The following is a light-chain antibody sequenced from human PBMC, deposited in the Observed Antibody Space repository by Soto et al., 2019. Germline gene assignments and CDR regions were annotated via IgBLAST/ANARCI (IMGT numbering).Light chain of an antibody. V-gene: IGKV1-6*01. CDR3: AQDYIFPRT. J-gene: IGKJ1*01. CDR1: QGIRND. CDR2: AAS. Sequence: AIQMTQSPSSLSASVGDRVTIACRASQGIRNDLGWYQQKSGKAPKLLIYAASNLQSGVPSRFSGSGSGTDFTLIISSLQPEDFATYYCAQDYIFPRTFGQGTKVEIK.